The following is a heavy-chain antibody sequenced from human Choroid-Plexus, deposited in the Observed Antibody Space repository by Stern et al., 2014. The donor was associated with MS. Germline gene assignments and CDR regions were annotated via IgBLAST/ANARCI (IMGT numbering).Heavy chain of an antibody. V-gene: IGHV3-30*18. D-gene: IGHD2/OR15-2a*01. CDR2: VSYDGSNK. J-gene: IGHJ5*02. CDR1: GFTFGSCA. Sequence: QLQLQESEGGVVQPGRPLRLSCVASGFTFGSCAMHWVRQAPGKGLEWVAGVSYDGSNKYYADSVKGRFTISRDNSQNTLYMQMSSLRPEDTAVYYCAKDRQYLTYFFDHWGQGSLVTVSS. CDR3: AKDRQYLTYFFDH.